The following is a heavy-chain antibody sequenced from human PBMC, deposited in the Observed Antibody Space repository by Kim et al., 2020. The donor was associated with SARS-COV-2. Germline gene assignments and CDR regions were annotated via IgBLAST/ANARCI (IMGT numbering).Heavy chain of an antibody. CDR2: IFHSGRT. V-gene: IGHV4-38-2*02. Sequence: SETLSLTCSVSDFSITTGYHWGWIRQSPGKGLEWIGNIFHSGRTNYNPSLRSRVTISVDTSMNQFSLKLSSLTVADTAVYYCARGEGTGGYYPLGVWGQG. D-gene: IGHD3-22*01. CDR3: ARGEGTGGYYPLGV. J-gene: IGHJ1*01. CDR1: DFSITTGYH.